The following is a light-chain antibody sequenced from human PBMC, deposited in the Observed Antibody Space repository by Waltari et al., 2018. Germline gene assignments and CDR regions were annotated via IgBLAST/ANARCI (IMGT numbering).Light chain of an antibody. CDR2: DVT. V-gene: IGLV2-14*03. CDR1: TSDLGGYNY. CDR3: CSFTSSSTWV. J-gene: IGLJ3*02. Sequence: QSALTQSASVSGSLGQSITMSCTGTTSDLGGYNYVSWYQQHPGKAPKLILYDVTSRPPGVSNRLSGSKSGNTASLTISGLQAEDEADYYCCSFTSSSTWVFGGGTKLTVL.